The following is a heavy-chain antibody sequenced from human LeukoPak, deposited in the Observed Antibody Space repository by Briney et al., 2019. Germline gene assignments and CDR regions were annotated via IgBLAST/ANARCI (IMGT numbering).Heavy chain of an antibody. Sequence: KPSETLSLTCAVYGGSFSGYYWNWIRQAPGKGLEWVSSISSSGAYIYYADLVEGRFTISRDNGKNSLYLQMNSLRAEDTAVYYCAKDLRAYDSSGYAHWGQGTLVTVSS. CDR1: GGSFSGYY. CDR2: ISSSGAYI. J-gene: IGHJ4*02. V-gene: IGHV3-21*04. CDR3: AKDLRAYDSSGYAH. D-gene: IGHD3-22*01.